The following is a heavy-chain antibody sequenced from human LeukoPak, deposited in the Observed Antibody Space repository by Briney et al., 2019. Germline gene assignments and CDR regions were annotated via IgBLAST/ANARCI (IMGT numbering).Heavy chain of an antibody. D-gene: IGHD2-2*01. CDR1: GFTFSSYA. J-gene: IGHJ6*02. V-gene: IGHV3-30-3*01. CDR2: ISYDGSNK. CDR3: ARGRNQLLLYYYGMDV. Sequence: PGRSLRLSCAASGFTFSSYAMHWVRQAPGKGLEWVAVISYDGSNKYYADSVKGRFTISRDNSKNTLYLQMNSLRAEDTAVYYCARGRNQLLLYYYGMDVWGQGTPVTVSS.